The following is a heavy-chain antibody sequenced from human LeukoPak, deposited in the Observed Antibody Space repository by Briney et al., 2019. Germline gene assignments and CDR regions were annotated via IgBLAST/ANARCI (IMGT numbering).Heavy chain of an antibody. Sequence: GGSLRLSCAASGFTFRSYAISWVRQAPGKGLGWVSAISGSGGSTYYADSVKCRFTISRDNSKNTLYLQMNSLRAEDTAVYYCAKAPWGDYVPDFDYWGQGTLVTVSS. J-gene: IGHJ4*02. D-gene: IGHD4-17*01. CDR2: ISGSGGST. V-gene: IGHV3-23*01. CDR1: GFTFRSYA. CDR3: AKAPWGDYVPDFDY.